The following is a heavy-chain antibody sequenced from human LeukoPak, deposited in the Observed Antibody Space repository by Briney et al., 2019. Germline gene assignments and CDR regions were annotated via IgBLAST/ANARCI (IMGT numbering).Heavy chain of an antibody. D-gene: IGHD6-19*01. CDR1: GGSISSYY. CDR3: ARDSSGWYWFDP. J-gene: IGHJ5*02. Sequence: PSETLSLTCTVSGGSISSYYWSWIRQPPGKGLEWIGYIYYSGSTNYNPSLKSRVTISVDTSKNQFSLKLSSVTAADTAVYYCARDSSGWYWFDPWGQGTLVTVPS. CDR2: IYYSGST. V-gene: IGHV4-59*01.